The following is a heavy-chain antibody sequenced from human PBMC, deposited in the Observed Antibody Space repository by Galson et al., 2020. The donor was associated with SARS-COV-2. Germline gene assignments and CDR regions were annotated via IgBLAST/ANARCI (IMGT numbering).Heavy chain of an antibody. Sequence: GGSLRLSCAASGFSFSSDEMNWVRQAPGKGLEWISYISGSGSTIYYADSVKGRFTISRDNAQNSLYLQMNSLRDGDTAVYFCARGYWGFDSWGQGTLVTVSS. D-gene: IGHD2-15*01. CDR1: GFSFSSDE. CDR3: ARGYWGFDS. V-gene: IGHV3-48*03. CDR2: ISGSGSTI. J-gene: IGHJ4*02.